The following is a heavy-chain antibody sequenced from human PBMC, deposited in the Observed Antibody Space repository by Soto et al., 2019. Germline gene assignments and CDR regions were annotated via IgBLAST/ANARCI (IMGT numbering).Heavy chain of an antibody. D-gene: IGHD2-2*01. V-gene: IGHV4-30-4*01. CDR1: GGTISSGDYY. CDR2: IYYSGST. J-gene: IGHJ6*04. Sequence: SETLSLTCTVSGGTISSGDYYCRRIRHPPGKGLEWIGYIYYSGSTYYNPSLKSRVSISVDTSKNQFSLKLSSVTAADTAVYYCARGRTLYYYYGMDVWGKGTTFTVSS. CDR3: ARGRTLYYYYGMDV.